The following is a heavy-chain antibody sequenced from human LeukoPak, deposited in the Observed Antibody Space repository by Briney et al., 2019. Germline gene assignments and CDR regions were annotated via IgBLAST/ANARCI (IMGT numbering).Heavy chain of an antibody. D-gene: IGHD1-26*01. J-gene: IGHJ5*02. CDR1: GYTFIGYY. CDR2: INPNSGGT. V-gene: IGHV1-2*04. Sequence: ASVKVSCKASGYTFIGYYMHWVRQAPGQGLEWMGRINPNSGGTNYAQKFQGWVTMTRDTSISTAYMELSRLRSDDTAVYYCARSLPHINWFDPWGQGTLVTVSS. CDR3: ARSLPHINWFDP.